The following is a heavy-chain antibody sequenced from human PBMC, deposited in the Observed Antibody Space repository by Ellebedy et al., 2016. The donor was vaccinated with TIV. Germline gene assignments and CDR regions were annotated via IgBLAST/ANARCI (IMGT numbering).Heavy chain of an antibody. CDR1: GASISRGGYY. D-gene: IGHD3-10*01. J-gene: IGHJ4*02. CDR2: VYYSVST. V-gene: IGHV4-31*03. CDR3: GRVRYVSGSD. Sequence: SETLSLXXTVSGASISRGGYYWSWIRQLPGKGLEWIGYVYYSVSTYYNPSLKSRVTISVDTSKNQFSLKLTSVTAADTAVYYCGRVRYVSGSDWGQGILVTVSS.